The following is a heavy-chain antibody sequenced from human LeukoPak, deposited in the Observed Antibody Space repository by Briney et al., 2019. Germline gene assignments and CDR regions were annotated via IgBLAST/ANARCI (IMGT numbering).Heavy chain of an antibody. Sequence: GGPLRLPCEGPGSTFSSNSMIWVRQAPGKGLEWVSSIRGDSTETRHADSLMGRFTISRDNAKKSLYLQMNSLRAEDTAVYYCARGHFGVVLDYWGEGTLVSVS. CDR1: GSTFSSNS. CDR3: ARGHFGVVLDY. CDR2: IRGDSTET. V-gene: IGHV3-21*04. J-gene: IGHJ4*02. D-gene: IGHD3-3*01.